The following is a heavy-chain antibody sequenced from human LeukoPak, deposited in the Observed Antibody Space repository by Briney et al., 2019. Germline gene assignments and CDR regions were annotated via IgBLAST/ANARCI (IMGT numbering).Heavy chain of an antibody. CDR2: IYYSGST. J-gene: IGHJ4*02. D-gene: IGHD4-17*01. V-gene: IGHV4-59*01. CDR1: GGSISSYY. CDR3: ARDPYGRIGRIDY. Sequence: SETLSLTCTVSGGSISSYYWSWIRQPPGKGLEWIGYIYYSGSTNYNPSLKSRVTMSVDTSKNQFSLKLSSVTAADTAVYYCARDPYGRIGRIDYWGQGTLVTVSS.